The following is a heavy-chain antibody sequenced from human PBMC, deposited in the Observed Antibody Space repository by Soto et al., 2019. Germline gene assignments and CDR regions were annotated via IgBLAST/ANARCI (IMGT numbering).Heavy chain of an antibody. CDR2: ISGSGGST. Sequence: GGSLRLSCAASGFTFSSYAMSWVRQAPGKGLEWVSAISGSGGSTYYADSVKGRFTISRDNSKNTLYLQMNSLRAEDTAVYYCAKDRPVTMIVVDYYGMDVWGQGTTVTVSS. D-gene: IGHD3-22*01. V-gene: IGHV3-23*01. CDR3: AKDRPVTMIVVDYYGMDV. J-gene: IGHJ6*02. CDR1: GFTFSSYA.